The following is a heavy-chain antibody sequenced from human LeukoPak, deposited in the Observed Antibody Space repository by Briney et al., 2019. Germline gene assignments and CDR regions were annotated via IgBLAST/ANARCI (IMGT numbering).Heavy chain of an antibody. CDR1: GGSFSGYY. Sequence: SETLSLTCAVYGGSFSGYYWSWIRQPPGKGLEWIGEINHSGSTNYNPSLKSRVTISVDTSKNQFSLKLSSVTAADTAVYYCARGGGATLGYFDLWGRGTLVTVSS. V-gene: IGHV4-34*01. CDR3: ARGGGATLGYFDL. CDR2: INHSGST. D-gene: IGHD1-26*01. J-gene: IGHJ2*01.